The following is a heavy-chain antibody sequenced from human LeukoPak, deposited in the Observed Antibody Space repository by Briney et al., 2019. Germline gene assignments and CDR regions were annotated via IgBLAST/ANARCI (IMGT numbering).Heavy chain of an antibody. CDR1: GFTFSSYS. V-gene: IGHV3-21*01. D-gene: IGHD3-10*01. CDR3: ARLPELPGFGDY. CDR2: ISSSSSYI. Sequence: GGSLRLSCAASGFTFSSYSMNWVRQAPGKGLEWVSSISSSSSYIYYADSVKGRFTISRDDSKNSLYLQMNSLRAEDTAVYYCARLPELPGFGDYWGQGTLVTVSS. J-gene: IGHJ4*02.